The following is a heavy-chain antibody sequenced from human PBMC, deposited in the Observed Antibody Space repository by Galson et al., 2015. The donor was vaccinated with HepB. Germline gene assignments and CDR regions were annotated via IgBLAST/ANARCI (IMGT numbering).Heavy chain of an antibody. CDR3: TRRTYYYDSSGYHYFDY. CDR1: GFTFSGSA. Sequence: SLRLSCAASGFTFSGSAMHWVRQASGKGLEWVGRIRSKANSYATAYAASVKGRFTISRDDSKNTAYLQMNSLKTEDTAVYYCTRRTYYYDSSGYHYFDYWGQGTLVTVSS. D-gene: IGHD3-22*01. V-gene: IGHV3-73*01. CDR2: IRSKANSYAT. J-gene: IGHJ4*02.